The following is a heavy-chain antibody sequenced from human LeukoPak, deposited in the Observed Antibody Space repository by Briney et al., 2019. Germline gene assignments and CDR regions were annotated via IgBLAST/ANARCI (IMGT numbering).Heavy chain of an antibody. J-gene: IGHJ3*02. CDR1: GFTFSSYA. V-gene: IGHV3-23*01. CDR2: ISGSGGST. CDR3: ARVDMVRGIVVDAFDI. Sequence: PGGSLRLSCAASGFTFSSYAMSWVRQAPGKGLEWVSAISGSGGSTYYADSVKGRFTISRDNSKNTLYLQMNSLRAEDTAVYYCARVDMVRGIVVDAFDIWGQGTMVTVSS. D-gene: IGHD3-10*01.